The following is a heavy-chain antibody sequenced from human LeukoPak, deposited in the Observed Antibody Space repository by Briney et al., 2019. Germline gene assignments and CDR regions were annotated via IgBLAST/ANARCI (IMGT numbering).Heavy chain of an antibody. J-gene: IGHJ4*02. V-gene: IGHV3-21*01. CDR3: ARGGIAARYVDY. Sequence: GGTLRLYCAASGFTFCCSSMNWVGPGPGWGLYWFSSISSSSSYIYYADSVKGRFTISRDNAKNSLYLQMNSLRAEDTAVYYCARGGIAARYVDYWGQGTLVTVSS. CDR2: ISSSSSYI. D-gene: IGHD6-6*01. CDR1: GFTFCCSS.